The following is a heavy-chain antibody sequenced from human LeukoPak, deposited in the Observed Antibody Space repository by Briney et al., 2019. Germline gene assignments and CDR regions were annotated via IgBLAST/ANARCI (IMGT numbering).Heavy chain of an antibody. D-gene: IGHD5-24*01. J-gene: IGHJ3*02. CDR1: GFTFSSYG. CDR3: AKEGGRWLQEKAFDI. CDR2: IRYDGSNK. Sequence: GGSLRLSCAASGFTFSSYGMHWVRQAPGKGLEWVAFIRYDGSNKYYADSVKGRFTISRDNSKNTLYLQMNSLRAEDTAVYYCAKEGGRWLQEKAFDIWGQGTMVTVSS. V-gene: IGHV3-30*02.